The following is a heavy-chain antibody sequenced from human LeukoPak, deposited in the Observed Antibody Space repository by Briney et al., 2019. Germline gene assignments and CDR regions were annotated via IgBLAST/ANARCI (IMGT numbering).Heavy chain of an antibody. D-gene: IGHD6-13*01. CDR1: GGSISSSSYY. J-gene: IGHJ4*02. Sequence: PSETLSLTCTVSGGSISSSSYYWGWVRQPPGKGLEWIGSICHSGSTYYNPSLKSRVTISVDTSKNQFSLKLSSVTAADTAVYYCARVGSSWYHDYWGQGTLVTVSS. CDR2: ICHSGST. V-gene: IGHV4-39*07. CDR3: ARVGSSWYHDY.